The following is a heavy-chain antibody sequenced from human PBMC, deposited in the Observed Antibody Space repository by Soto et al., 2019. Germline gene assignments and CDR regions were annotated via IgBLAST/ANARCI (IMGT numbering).Heavy chain of an antibody. CDR2: ISAHTGDT. CDR3: ASRGGVYSGNDLSAFDL. D-gene: IGHD6-13*01. V-gene: IGHV1-18*04. J-gene: IGHJ3*01. CDR1: GYTFTNYG. Sequence: ASVKVSCKASGYTFTNYGLTWVRQAPGQRLEWMGWISAHTGDTKYAQKFQGRVTMTTDTSTSTAYMDLRSLRSDDTAVCYCASRGGVYSGNDLSAFDLWGQGTMVTVSS.